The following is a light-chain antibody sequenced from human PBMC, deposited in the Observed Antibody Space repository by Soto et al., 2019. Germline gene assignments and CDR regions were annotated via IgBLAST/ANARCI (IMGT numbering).Light chain of an antibody. CDR1: QSVSSSY. J-gene: IGKJ5*01. CDR3: QQYGSAPPFP. Sequence: EIGLTQSPGTLSLSPGERATLSCSASQSVSSSYLAWYQQKPGQAPRLLIYGASSRATGIPDRFSGSGSGTDFTLTISRLEPEDFAVYYCQQYGSAPPFPFG. CDR2: GAS. V-gene: IGKV3-20*01.